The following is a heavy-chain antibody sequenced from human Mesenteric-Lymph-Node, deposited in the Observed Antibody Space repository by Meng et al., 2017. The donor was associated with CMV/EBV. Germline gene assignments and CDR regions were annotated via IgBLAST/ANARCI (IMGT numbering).Heavy chain of an antibody. CDR3: ARRLLWFGEGFDY. D-gene: IGHD3-10*01. CDR1: GYNFTSYY. Sequence: KASGYNFTSYYMHWVRQAPGQGLEWMGIINPSGGSTSYAQKFQGRVTMTRDTSTSTVYMELSSLRSEDTAVYYCARRLLWFGEGFDYWGQGTLVTVSS. V-gene: IGHV1-46*01. J-gene: IGHJ4*02. CDR2: INPSGGST.